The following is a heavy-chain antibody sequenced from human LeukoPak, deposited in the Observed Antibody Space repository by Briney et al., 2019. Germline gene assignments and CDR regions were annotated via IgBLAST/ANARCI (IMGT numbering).Heavy chain of an antibody. CDR2: INPNSGGA. CDR3: ARETTVVTSDY. J-gene: IGHJ4*02. CDR1: GYTFTEYY. V-gene: IGHV1-2*02. D-gene: IGHD4-23*01. Sequence: ASVKVSCKASGYTFTEYYMHWVRQAPGQGLEWMGWINPNSGGANHAENFQGRVTMTRDTSISTAYMELRSLRSDDTAVYYCARETTVVTSDYWGQGTLVTVSS.